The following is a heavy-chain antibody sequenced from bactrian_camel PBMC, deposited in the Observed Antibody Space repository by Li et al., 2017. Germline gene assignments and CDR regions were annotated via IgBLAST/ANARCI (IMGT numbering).Heavy chain of an antibody. Sequence: VQLVESGGGSVQAGGSLRLSCSVSGTTDCVAWFRQAPGEGREGVASIYDGRSTTYTDSVKGRFTISEDNAKNTVYLQMNSLKPEDTGIYYCAAKPRFGRTLGCTTTEYIAWGQGTQVTVS. V-gene: IGHV3S53*01. CDR2: IYDGRST. D-gene: IGHD5*01. J-gene: IGHJ6*01. CDR3: AAKPRFGRTLGCTTTEYIA. CDR1: GTTDC.